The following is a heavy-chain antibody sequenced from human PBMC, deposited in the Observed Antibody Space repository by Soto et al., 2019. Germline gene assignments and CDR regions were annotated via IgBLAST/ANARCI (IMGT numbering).Heavy chain of an antibody. CDR2: IYRTGST. J-gene: IGHJ4*02. D-gene: IGHD1-7*01. V-gene: IGHV4-4*02. CDR3: ASRDTGTSVDY. Sequence: ETLSLACAVSGVSFTSNNWWTWVRQPPGQGLEWIGEIYRTGSTNYNPSLKSRVTISLDKSENKFSLKVTSLTAADTAVYYCASRDTGTSVDYWGQGTLVTV. CDR1: GVSFTSNNW.